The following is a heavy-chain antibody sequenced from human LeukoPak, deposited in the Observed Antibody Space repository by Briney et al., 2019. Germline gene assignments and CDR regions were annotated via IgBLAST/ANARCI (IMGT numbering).Heavy chain of an antibody. V-gene: IGHV5-51*01. J-gene: IGHJ5*02. Sequence: GESLKISCKGSGYKFSKFWIVWVRQMPGKGLECMGYIYPGDSETTYSPSFEGQVTISADKSISTAYLQWSSLKASDTAMYYCARQSIAAAGTGDWFDLWGQGTLVTVSS. CDR1: GYKFSKFW. D-gene: IGHD6-13*01. CDR2: IYPGDSET. CDR3: ARQSIAAAGTGDWFDL.